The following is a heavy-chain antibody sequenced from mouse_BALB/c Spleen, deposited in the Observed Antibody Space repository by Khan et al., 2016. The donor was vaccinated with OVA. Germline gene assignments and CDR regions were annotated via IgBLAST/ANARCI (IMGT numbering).Heavy chain of an antibody. D-gene: IGHD1-1*01. CDR2: INPSNGYT. CDR3: ARYCHDHSSRGAMDY. J-gene: IGHJ4*01. Sequence: QVQLQQSGAELARPGASVKMSCKASGYTFTSYSMHWIKQRPGQGLEWIGNINPSNGYTNHNQKFRDKATLTADKSSSTAYLQLSSLTSEDSAVYYCARYCHDHSSRGAMDYWGQGTSVNVSS. V-gene: IGHV1-4*01. CDR1: GYTFTSYS.